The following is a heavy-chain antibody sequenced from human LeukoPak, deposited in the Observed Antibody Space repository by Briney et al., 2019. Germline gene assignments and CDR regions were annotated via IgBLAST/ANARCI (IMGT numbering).Heavy chain of an antibody. V-gene: IGHV3-66*01. CDR2: IYSGGSA. CDR3: ARVFGGRDCTNGVCYHFDH. CDR1: GFSVRGNY. J-gene: IGHJ4*02. D-gene: IGHD2-8*01. Sequence: PGGSLRLSCAVSGFSVRGNYLSWVRQAPGKGLVWVSVIYSGGSADYADSVKGRFTISRDNSKNTMYLQMNSLRAEDTAVYFCARVFGGRDCTNGVCYHFDHWGQGTLVTVSS.